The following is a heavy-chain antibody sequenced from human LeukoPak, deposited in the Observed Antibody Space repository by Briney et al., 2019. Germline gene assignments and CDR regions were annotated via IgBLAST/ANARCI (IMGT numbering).Heavy chain of an antibody. V-gene: IGHV1-8*01. Sequence: ASVKVSCKASGYTFTSYDINWVRQATGQGLEWMGWMNPNSGNTGYAQKFQGRVTITTDESTSTAYMELSSLRSEDTAVYYCAKERIAATRSPDAFDIWGQGTMVTVSS. CDR1: GYTFTSYD. D-gene: IGHD6-13*01. CDR2: MNPNSGNT. J-gene: IGHJ3*02. CDR3: AKERIAATRSPDAFDI.